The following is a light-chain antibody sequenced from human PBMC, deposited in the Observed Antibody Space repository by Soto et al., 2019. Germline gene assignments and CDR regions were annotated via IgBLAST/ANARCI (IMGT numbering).Light chain of an antibody. CDR1: QDITTY. Sequence: DIQMTQSPSSLSASVGDRVTITCQASQDITTYLNWYQQKHGKAPKLLIYDASNLETGVPSRFSGSGSGTDFTFTISSLQPEDIATYYCQQFDDLPFTFGPGTKVDF. J-gene: IGKJ3*01. CDR3: QQFDDLPFT. CDR2: DAS. V-gene: IGKV1-33*01.